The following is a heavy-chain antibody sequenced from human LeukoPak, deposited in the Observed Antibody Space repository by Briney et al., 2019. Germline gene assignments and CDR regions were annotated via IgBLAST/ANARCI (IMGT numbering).Heavy chain of an antibody. D-gene: IGHD3-16*01. J-gene: IGHJ6*03. CDR1: GGSISSSSYY. CDR2: IYYSGST. CDR3: ARGGHYYYYMDV. V-gene: IGHV4-61*05. Sequence: PSETLSLTCTVSGGSISSSSYYWGWIRQPPGKGLEWIGYIYYSGSTNYNPSLKSRVTTSVDTSKNQFSLKLSSVTAADTAVYYCARGGHYYYYMDVWGKGTTVTVSS.